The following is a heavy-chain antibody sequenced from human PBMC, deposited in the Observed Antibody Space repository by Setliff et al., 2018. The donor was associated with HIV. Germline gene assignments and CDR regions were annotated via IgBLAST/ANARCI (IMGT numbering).Heavy chain of an antibody. CDR3: ARGAYRFDS. D-gene: IGHD2-2*01. Sequence: PSETLSLTCKVSGGSISSYYWTWIRQPPGKGLEWIGEIHHGGSTNYMPSLKNRVTISVDTSKNQFSLTLRSLTAADTAVYYCARGAYRFDSWGQGNLVTVSS. CDR2: IHHGGST. CDR1: GGSISSYY. J-gene: IGHJ5*01. V-gene: IGHV4-34*01.